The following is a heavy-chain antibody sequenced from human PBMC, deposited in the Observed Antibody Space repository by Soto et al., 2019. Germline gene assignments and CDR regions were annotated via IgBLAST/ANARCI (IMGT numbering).Heavy chain of an antibody. D-gene: IGHD2-15*01. CDR3: ARQVYCSGGSCYSSGSHYYYYYMDV. CDR2: IHSSGST. Sequence: SETLSLTCTVSGGSISEYYWSWIRQPPGKGLQWIGYIHSSGSTNYNPSLKSRVTISVDTSKNQFSLKLSSVTAADTAVYYCARQVYCSGGSCYSSGSHYYYYYMDVWGKRTTVTVSS. CDR1: GGSISEYY. J-gene: IGHJ6*03. V-gene: IGHV4-59*08.